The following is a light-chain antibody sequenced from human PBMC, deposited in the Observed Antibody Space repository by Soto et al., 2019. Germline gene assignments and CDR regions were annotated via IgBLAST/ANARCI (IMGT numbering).Light chain of an antibody. V-gene: IGKV3-11*01. CDR3: QQYGGSHRK. Sequence: ETVLTQSPAIPSLSPGERATLSCRASQSVSTYLAWYQQKPGQAPRLLIYDASNRATGIPDRFSGSGSGTDFTLTNSRLEPEDFAVYYWQQYGGSHRKFGQRTKV. CDR1: QSVSTY. J-gene: IGKJ1*01. CDR2: DAS.